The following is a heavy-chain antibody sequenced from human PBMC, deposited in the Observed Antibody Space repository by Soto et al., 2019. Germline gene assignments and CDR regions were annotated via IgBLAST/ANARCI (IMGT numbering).Heavy chain of an antibody. J-gene: IGHJ5*02. CDR2: IWFGGKDK. CDR1: GFTFSTYG. V-gene: IGHV3-33*01. D-gene: IGHD1-1*01. Sequence: QVQLVESGGGVVQPGRSLRLSCAASGFTFSTYGMHWVRQAPGKGLEWVAMIWFGGKDKYYADSVKGRFIVSGDNSNNTLYLQMNSLRAEDTAVYYCARGTGDWFDPWGQGTLVTVSS. CDR3: ARGTGDWFDP.